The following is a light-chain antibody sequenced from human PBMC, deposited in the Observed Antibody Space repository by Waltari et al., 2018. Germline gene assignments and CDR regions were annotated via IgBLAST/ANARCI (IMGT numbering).Light chain of an antibody. J-gene: IGKJ2*03. CDR2: WAS. Sequence: IVMTQSPASLAVSLGQRATINCKANQSVFFSSTNKNYVAWYQQRPGQPPRLLLSWASIRGSGVPDRVVGSGSGTDFTLTINSLQAEDVALYYCQHYYRTPYSFGQGTKLEIK. CDR3: QHYYRTPYS. CDR1: QSVFFSSTNKNY. V-gene: IGKV4-1*01.